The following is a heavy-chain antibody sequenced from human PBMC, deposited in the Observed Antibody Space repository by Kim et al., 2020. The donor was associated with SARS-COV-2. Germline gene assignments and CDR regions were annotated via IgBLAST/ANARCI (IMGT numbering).Heavy chain of an antibody. J-gene: IGHJ4*02. CDR3: AKDNFDS. CDR1: GFTFSTHD. V-gene: IGHV3-30*18. CDR2: ISYGGNKK. Sequence: GGSLRLSCAASGFTFSTHDIHWVRQAPGKGLDWVAVISYGGNKKFYADSVKGRFTISRDNSKNTLYLQMNSLRTEDTAVYYCAKDNFDSWGQGTLVTVSS.